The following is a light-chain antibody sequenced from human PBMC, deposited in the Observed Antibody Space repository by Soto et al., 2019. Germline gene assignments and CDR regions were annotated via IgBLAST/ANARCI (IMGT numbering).Light chain of an antibody. V-gene: IGKV1-5*01. J-gene: IGKJ4*01. CDR3: QQYDNLPLT. CDR1: QSISSW. Sequence: DIQMTQSPSTLSASVGDRVTITCRASQSISSWLAWYQQKPGKAPKLLIYDASILQAGVPSRFSGSGSGIDFTFTISSLQPEDIATYYCQQYDNLPLTFGGGTKVDIK. CDR2: DAS.